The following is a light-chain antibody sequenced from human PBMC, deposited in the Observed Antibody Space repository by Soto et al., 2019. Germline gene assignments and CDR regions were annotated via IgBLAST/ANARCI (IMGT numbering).Light chain of an antibody. CDR3: QHFHNWPPWT. Sequence: EVVMTQSPDTLSVSPGERATLSCRASQSVSSSLAWYQQKPGQAPRLLIYGASTRATGVPARFSGSGSGTECTLTISSLQSADVAVYYCQHFHNWPPWTFGRGPRVDIK. CDR2: GAS. V-gene: IGKV3-15*01. CDR1: QSVSSS. J-gene: IGKJ1*01.